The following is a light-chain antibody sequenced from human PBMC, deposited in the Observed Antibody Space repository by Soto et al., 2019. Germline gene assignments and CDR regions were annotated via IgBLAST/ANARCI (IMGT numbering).Light chain of an antibody. J-gene: IGKJ1*01. CDR3: QQNYGTPGT. CDR2: GAS. Sequence: EIVMTQSPATLSVSPGERATLSCRASQSVSSNLAWYQQKPGQAPRLLIYGASTRATGIPARFSGSGSGTEFTLTISSLQSEDFATYYCQQNYGTPGTFGQGTKVDVK. V-gene: IGKV3-15*01. CDR1: QSVSSN.